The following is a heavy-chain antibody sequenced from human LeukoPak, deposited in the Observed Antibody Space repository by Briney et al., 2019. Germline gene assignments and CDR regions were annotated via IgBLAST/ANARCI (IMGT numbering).Heavy chain of an antibody. CDR2: ISSSGSTI. J-gene: IGHJ6*03. CDR1: GFTFSDYY. Sequence: GGSLRLSCAASGFTFSDYYMSWIRQAPGKGLEWVSYISSSGSTIYYADSVKGRFTISRDNAKNPLYLQMNSLRAEDTAVYSCARLVVVAATGGYYMDVWGKGTTVTVSS. CDR3: ARLVVVAATGGYYMDV. D-gene: IGHD2-15*01. V-gene: IGHV3-11*01.